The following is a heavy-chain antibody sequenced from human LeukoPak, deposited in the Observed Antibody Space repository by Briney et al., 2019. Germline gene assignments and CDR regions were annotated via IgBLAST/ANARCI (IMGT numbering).Heavy chain of an antibody. CDR3: AGDIKLGSSWYSGWFDP. D-gene: IGHD6-13*01. J-gene: IGHJ5*02. CDR1: GFTFSSYW. V-gene: IGHV3-7*01. Sequence: GGSLRLSCAASGFTFSSYWMSWVRQAPGKGLEWVANIKQDGSEKYYVDSVKGRFTISRDNAKNSLYLQMNSLRAEDTAVYYCAGDIKLGSSWYSGWFDPWGQGTLVTVSS. CDR2: IKQDGSEK.